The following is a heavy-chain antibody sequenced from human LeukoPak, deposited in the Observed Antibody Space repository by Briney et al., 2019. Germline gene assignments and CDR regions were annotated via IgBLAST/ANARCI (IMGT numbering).Heavy chain of an antibody. Sequence: SETLSLTCAVYGGSFSGYYWSWIRQPPGKGLEWIGEINHSGSTNYNPSLKSRVAISVDTSKNQFSLKLCSVTAADTAVYYCAREVSELATTSKCLFEDSWGQGTLVTVSS. CDR3: AREVSELATTSKCLFEDS. D-gene: IGHD5-12*01. J-gene: IGHJ4*02. CDR2: INHSGST. V-gene: IGHV4-34*01. CDR1: GGSFSGYY.